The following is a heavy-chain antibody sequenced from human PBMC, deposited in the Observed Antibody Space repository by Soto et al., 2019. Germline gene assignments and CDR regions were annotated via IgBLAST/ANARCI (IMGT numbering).Heavy chain of an antibody. J-gene: IGHJ4*02. V-gene: IGHV5-51*01. D-gene: IGHD3-22*01. CDR1: GYSFTTYW. Sequence: GGSLKISCKGSGYSFTTYWIGWVRQMPGKGLEWMGIIYPDDSDTRYSPSFQGQVTISADKSISTAYLQWSSLKASDTAMYYCARHLVAYDSSGYYFDYWGQGTLVTVSS. CDR2: IYPDDSDT. CDR3: ARHLVAYDSSGYYFDY.